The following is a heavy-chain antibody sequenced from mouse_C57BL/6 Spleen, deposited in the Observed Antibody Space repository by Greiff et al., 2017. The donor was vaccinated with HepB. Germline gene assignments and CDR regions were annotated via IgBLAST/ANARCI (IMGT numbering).Heavy chain of an antibody. CDR2: IYPGDGDT. CDR1: GYAFSSSW. CDR3: ARDKTAQASAWFAY. D-gene: IGHD3-2*02. V-gene: IGHV1-82*01. J-gene: IGHJ3*01. Sequence: VKVVESGPELVKPGASVKISCKASGYAFSSSWMNWVKQRPGKGLEWIGRIYPGDGDTNYNGKFKGKATLTADKSSSTAYMQLSSLTSEDSAVYFCARDKTAQASAWFAYWGQGTLVTVSA.